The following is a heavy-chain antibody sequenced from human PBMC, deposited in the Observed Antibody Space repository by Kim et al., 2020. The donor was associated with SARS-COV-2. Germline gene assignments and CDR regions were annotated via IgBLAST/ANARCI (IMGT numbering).Heavy chain of an antibody. CDR3: ARDGYSTSSRGAFDI. D-gene: IGHD6-13*01. Sequence: QKFQGRLTMTRDTSTSTVHMELSSLRSEDTAVYYCARDGYSTSSRGAFDIWGQGTMVTVSS. J-gene: IGHJ3*02. V-gene: IGHV1-46*01.